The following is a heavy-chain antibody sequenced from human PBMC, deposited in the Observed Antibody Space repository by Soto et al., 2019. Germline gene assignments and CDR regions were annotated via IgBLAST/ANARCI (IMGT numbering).Heavy chain of an antibody. Sequence: PSETLSLTCTVSGGSISSYYWSWIRQPPGKGLEWIGYIYYSGSTNYNPSLKSRVTISVDTSKNQFSLKLSSVTAADTAVYYCARSYSSGNNWFAPWAQGTLVTVS. CDR3: ARSYSSGNNWFAP. D-gene: IGHD6-19*01. CDR2: IYYSGST. V-gene: IGHV4-59*01. J-gene: IGHJ5*02. CDR1: GGSISSYY.